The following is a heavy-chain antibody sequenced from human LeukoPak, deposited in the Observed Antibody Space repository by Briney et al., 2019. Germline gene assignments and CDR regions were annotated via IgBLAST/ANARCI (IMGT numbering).Heavy chain of an antibody. J-gene: IGHJ4*02. D-gene: IGHD4-4*01. CDR3: ARWVDDYSLHFDY. CDR2: IYYSGST. CDR1: GGSISSGDYY. Sequence: SETLSLTCTVSGGSISSGDYYWSWTRQPPGKGLEWIGYIYYSGSTYYNPSLKSRVTISVDTSKNQFSLKLSSVTAADTAVYYCARWVDDYSLHFDYWGQGTLVTVSS. V-gene: IGHV4-30-4*01.